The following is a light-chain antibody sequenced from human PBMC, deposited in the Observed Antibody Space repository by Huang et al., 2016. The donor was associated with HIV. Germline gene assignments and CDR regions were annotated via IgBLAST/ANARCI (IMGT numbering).Light chain of an antibody. CDR1: QGLAAN. V-gene: IGKV3-15*01. J-gene: IGKJ4*01. Sequence: DIVMTQSPATLSVSPGETPTLSCRASQGLAANLAWYQQKPGQAPRLRIYGASTRATGTPARFRGSGSGTEFTLTISSLQSEDFAVYYCQQDNNWPLTFGGGTKVEIK. CDR2: GAS. CDR3: QQDNNWPLT.